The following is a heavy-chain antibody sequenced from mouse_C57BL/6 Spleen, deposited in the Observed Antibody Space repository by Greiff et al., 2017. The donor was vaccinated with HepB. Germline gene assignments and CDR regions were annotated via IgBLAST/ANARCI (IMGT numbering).Heavy chain of an antibody. CDR3: ARPDYGSSYDY. J-gene: IGHJ3*01. Sequence: EVKLVESGGGLVKPGGSLKLSCAASGFTFSDYGMHWVRQAPEKGLEWVAYISSGSSTIYYADTVKGRFTISRDNAKNTLFLQMTSLRSEDTAMYYCARPDYGSSYDYWGQGTLVTVSA. CDR1: GFTFSDYG. V-gene: IGHV5-17*01. CDR2: ISSGSSTI. D-gene: IGHD1-1*01.